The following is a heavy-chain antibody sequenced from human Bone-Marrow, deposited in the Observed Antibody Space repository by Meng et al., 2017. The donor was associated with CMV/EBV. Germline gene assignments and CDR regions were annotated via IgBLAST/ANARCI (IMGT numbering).Heavy chain of an antibody. CDR1: GFTFDDYA. CDR3: GRVFGGEDV. D-gene: IGHD3-16*01. CDR2: ISWNSGSI. Sequence: SLKISCAASGFTFDDYAMHWVRQAPGKGLEWVSGISWNSGSIGYADSVKGRFTISRDNAKNSLYLQMNSLRAEDTAVYYCGRVFGGEDVWGQGTTVTVSS. V-gene: IGHV3-9*01. J-gene: IGHJ6*02.